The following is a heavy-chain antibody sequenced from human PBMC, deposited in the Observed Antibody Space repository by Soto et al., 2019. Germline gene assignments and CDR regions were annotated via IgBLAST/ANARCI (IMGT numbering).Heavy chain of an antibody. CDR1: GFAFSNYA. Sequence: GGSLSLSCAASGFAFSNYAMHWVRHAPGKGLEWVSSISTSIDATYYADSVKGRFTISRDDSKNTLYLQMNSLRAEDSAVYYCGKDRTVAARNFDYWGQGSQVTFS. CDR2: ISTSIDAT. CDR3: GKDRTVAARNFDY. J-gene: IGHJ4*02. V-gene: IGHV3-23*01. D-gene: IGHD6-25*01.